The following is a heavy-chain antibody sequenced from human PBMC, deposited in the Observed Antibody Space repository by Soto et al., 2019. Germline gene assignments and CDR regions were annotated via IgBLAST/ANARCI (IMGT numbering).Heavy chain of an antibody. D-gene: IGHD6-6*01. CDR3: VRGDVAARLQS. V-gene: IGHV4-34*01. CDR2: ISHSGDT. Sequence: QVQLQQWGAGLLKPSETLSLTCAVYGDSFSGYYWSWIRQPPGKGREWIGEISHSGDTSYNPSLKSRVTISIDTSKNQFSLRLTSVTAADTAVYYCVRGDVAARLQSWGQGTLVTVSS. CDR1: GDSFSGYY. J-gene: IGHJ5*02.